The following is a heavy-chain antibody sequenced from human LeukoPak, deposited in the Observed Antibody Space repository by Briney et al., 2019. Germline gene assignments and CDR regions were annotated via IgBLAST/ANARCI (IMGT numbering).Heavy chain of an antibody. Sequence: PGGSLRLSCAASGFTFSSYEMNWVRQAPGKGLEWVSYISSSGGTIYYADSVKGRFTISRDNAKNSLYLQMNSLRAEDTAVYYCARSGGTGGVWGQGTLVTVSS. V-gene: IGHV3-48*03. CDR2: ISSSGGTI. D-gene: IGHD3-3*01. CDR1: GFTFSSYE. J-gene: IGHJ4*02. CDR3: ARSGGTGGV.